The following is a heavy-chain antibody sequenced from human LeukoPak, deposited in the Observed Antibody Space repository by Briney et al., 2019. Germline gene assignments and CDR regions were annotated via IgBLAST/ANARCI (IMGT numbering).Heavy chain of an antibody. CDR3: AKDPPRDIVVVPAAPDLDY. CDR1: GFTFSSYA. J-gene: IGHJ4*02. Sequence: GGSLRLSCAASGFTFSSYAMSWVRQAPGKGLEWVSAISGSGGSTYYADSVKGRFTISRDNSKNTLYLQMDSLRAEDTAVYYCAKDPPRDIVVVPAAPDLDYWGQGTLVTVSS. D-gene: IGHD2-2*01. CDR2: ISGSGGST. V-gene: IGHV3-23*01.